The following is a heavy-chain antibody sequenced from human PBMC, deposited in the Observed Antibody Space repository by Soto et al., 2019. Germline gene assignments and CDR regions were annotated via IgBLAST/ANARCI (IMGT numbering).Heavy chain of an antibody. J-gene: IGHJ6*02. CDR2: IKSKVDGGTA. Sequence: GGSLRLACKASGFTFSNARMNWVRQGPGKGREWLGRIKSKVDGGTADYVAATKGRFSISRDDLKNMLYLQMNSLKPDDTAVYYCTTMSYLCYDGMDVWGQGTRDTVSS. V-gene: IGHV3-15*01. CDR1: GFTFSNAR. D-gene: IGHD2-2*01. CDR3: TTMSYLCYDGMDV.